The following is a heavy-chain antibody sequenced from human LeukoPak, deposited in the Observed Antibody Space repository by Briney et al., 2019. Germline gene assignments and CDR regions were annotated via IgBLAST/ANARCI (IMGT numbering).Heavy chain of an antibody. V-gene: IGHV3-33*06. Sequence: PGGSLRLSCAASRFTFSSYGMHWVRQAPGKGLEWVAVIWYDGSNKYYADSVKGRFTISRDNSKNTLYLQMNSLRAEDTAVYYCAKDRGYSSSWYGLDYWGQGTLVTVSS. CDR2: IWYDGSNK. CDR3: AKDRGYSSSWYGLDY. CDR1: RFTFSSYG. D-gene: IGHD6-13*01. J-gene: IGHJ4*02.